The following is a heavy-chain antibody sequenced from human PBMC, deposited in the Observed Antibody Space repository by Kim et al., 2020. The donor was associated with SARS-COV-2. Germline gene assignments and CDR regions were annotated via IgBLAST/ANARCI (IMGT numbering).Heavy chain of an antibody. J-gene: IGHJ6*02. D-gene: IGHD3-10*01. CDR1: GGSFSDYY. Sequence: SETLSLTCAVYGGSFSDYYWSWIRQPPGKGLEWIGEINHSGSTNYNPSLKSRVTISVDTSKNQFSLKLSSVTVADTAVYYCARGFATMVRDYGMDVWGQGTMVTVSS. CDR3: ARGFATMVRDYGMDV. V-gene: IGHV4-34*01. CDR2: INHSGST.